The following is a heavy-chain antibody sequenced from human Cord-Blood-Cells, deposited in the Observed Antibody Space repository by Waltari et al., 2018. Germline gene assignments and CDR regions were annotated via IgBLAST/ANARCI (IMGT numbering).Heavy chain of an antibody. CDR3: ARGTGYSGYDLDY. D-gene: IGHD5-12*01. CDR2: RNPNSGNT. Sequence: QVQLVQSVAEVTKPGASVKVSCKASGYTFTSSDINWVRQATVQGPEWMGWRNPNSGNTGYAQKFQGRVTMTRNTSISTAYMELSSLRSEDTAVYYCARGTGYSGYDLDYWGQGTLVTVSS. J-gene: IGHJ4*02. V-gene: IGHV1-8*02. CDR1: GYTFTSSD.